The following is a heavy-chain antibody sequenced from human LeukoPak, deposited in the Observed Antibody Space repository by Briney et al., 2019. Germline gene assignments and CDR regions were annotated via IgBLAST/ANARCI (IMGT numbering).Heavy chain of an antibody. V-gene: IGHV3-23*01. Sequence: GGSLRLSCAAPGFTFSTYGMYGVRQAPGKGLESVSGISGSGGTTAYADSVKCRFTISRDNSKNTLFLQMNSLRAEDTAVYYCAKALYGGHDYWGQGTLVTVSS. CDR2: ISGSGGTT. CDR3: AKALYGGHDY. CDR1: GFTFSTYG. D-gene: IGHD4/OR15-4a*01. J-gene: IGHJ4*02.